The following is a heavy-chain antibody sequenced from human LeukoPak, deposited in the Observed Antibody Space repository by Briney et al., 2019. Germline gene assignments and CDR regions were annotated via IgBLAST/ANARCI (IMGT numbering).Heavy chain of an antibody. V-gene: IGHV4-39*07. J-gene: IGHJ4*02. CDR3: ARGRGIQLWFDY. CDR1: VGSISSYY. CDR2: IYYSGST. D-gene: IGHD5-18*01. Sequence: SETLSLTCTVSVGSISSYYWGWIRQPPGKGLEWIGSIYYSGSTYYNPSLKSRATISVDTSKNQFSLKLSSVTAADTAVYYCARGRGIQLWFDYWGQGTLVTVSS.